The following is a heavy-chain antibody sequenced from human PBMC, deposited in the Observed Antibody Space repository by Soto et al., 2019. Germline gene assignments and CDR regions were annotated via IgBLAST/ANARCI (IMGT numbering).Heavy chain of an antibody. CDR1: GFVFSDYA. V-gene: IGHV3-23*01. D-gene: IGHD2-2*01. Sequence: EVQLLDSGGGWVQPGGSLRLSCVASGFVFSDYAMSWVRQAPGKGPEWVSAISAGGSDTYDADSVKGRFTVSRVNSESTLYLQMNTLRAEDTAIYYCASVPIWCGSSSCYTEGFDSWGQGTLVTVSS. CDR3: ASVPIWCGSSSCYTEGFDS. J-gene: IGHJ4*02. CDR2: ISAGGSDT.